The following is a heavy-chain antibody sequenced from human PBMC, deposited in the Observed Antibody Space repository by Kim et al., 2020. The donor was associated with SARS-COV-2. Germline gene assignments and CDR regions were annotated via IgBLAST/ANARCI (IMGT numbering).Heavy chain of an antibody. Sequence: GGSLRLSCAASGFTFSNAWMSWVRQAPGKGLEWVGRIKSKTDGGTTDYAAPVKGRFTISRDDSKNTLYLQMNSLKTEDTTVYYCTTDCSGGSCYSGSRAGIDYWGQGTLVTVSS. V-gene: IGHV3-15*01. D-gene: IGHD2-15*01. CDR1: GFTFSNAW. CDR2: IKSKTDGGTT. CDR3: TTDCSGGSCYSGSRAGIDY. J-gene: IGHJ4*02.